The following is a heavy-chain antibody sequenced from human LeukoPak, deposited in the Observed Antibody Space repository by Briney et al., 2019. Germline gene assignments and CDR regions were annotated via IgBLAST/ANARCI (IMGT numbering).Heavy chain of an antibody. Sequence: GGSLRLSCAASGFAFSNYAMNWARQAPGKGLEWVSTISGRDGNTYYADSVKGRFTISRDNSKNTLYLQMNSLRAEDTAVYYCAKDGADYYDASGFYGDFDYWGQGTLVTASS. D-gene: IGHD3-22*01. CDR1: GFAFSNYA. CDR3: AKDGADYYDASGFYGDFDY. CDR2: ISGRDGNT. J-gene: IGHJ4*02. V-gene: IGHV3-23*01.